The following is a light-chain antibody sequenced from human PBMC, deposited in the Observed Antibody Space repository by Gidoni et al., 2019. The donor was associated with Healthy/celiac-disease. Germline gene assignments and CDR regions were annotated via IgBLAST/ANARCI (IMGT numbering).Light chain of an antibody. CDR2: GAS. CDR3: QQYGSSPRT. Sequence: ELVLTQSPGTLSLSPGERATLSCRASQSVSSSYLAWYQQKPGQAPRLLIYGASSRATGIPDTFIGSGSGTDFTLTISRLEPEDFAVYYCQQYGSSPRTFGQGTKVEIK. J-gene: IGKJ1*01. CDR1: QSVSSSY. V-gene: IGKV3-20*01.